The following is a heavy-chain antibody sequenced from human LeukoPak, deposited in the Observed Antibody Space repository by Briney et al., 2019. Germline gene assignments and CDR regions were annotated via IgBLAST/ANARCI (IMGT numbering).Heavy chain of an antibody. Sequence: PSETLSLTCTVSGGSISSYYWSWIRQPAGKGLEWIGRIYTSGSTNYNPSLKSRVTISVDKSKNQFSLQLSSVTAADTAVYYCARGADTNAEDWFDSWGQGTLVTVSS. CDR2: IYTSGST. V-gene: IGHV4-4*07. CDR1: GGSISSYY. CDR3: ARGADTNAEDWFDS. J-gene: IGHJ5*01.